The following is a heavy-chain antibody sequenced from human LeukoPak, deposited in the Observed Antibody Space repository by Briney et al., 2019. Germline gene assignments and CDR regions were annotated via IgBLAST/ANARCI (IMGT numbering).Heavy chain of an antibody. J-gene: IGHJ6*03. D-gene: IGHD1-1*01. CDR1: GGTFSSYA. CDR3: ASWVQEGGTSYYYYYMDV. CDR2: IIPIFGTA. Sequence: GASVKVSCKASGGTFSSYAISWVRQAPGQGLEWMGGIIPIFGTANYAQKFQGRVTITTDESTSTAYMELSSLRSEDTAVYYCASWVQEGGTSYYYYYMDVWGKGTTVTVSS. V-gene: IGHV1-69*05.